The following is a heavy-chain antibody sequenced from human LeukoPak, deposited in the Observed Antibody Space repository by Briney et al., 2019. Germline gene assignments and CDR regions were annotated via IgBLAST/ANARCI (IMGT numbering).Heavy chain of an antibody. Sequence: PGGSLRLSCSASGFTFSSYAMHWVRQAPGKGLEYVSSITSNGDTTYHTDSVKGRFTISRDNSKNTLYLQMSSLRAEDTAVYYCLKDRLGTGDYWGQGTLVSVSS. J-gene: IGHJ4*02. CDR3: LKDRLGTGDY. CDR1: GFTFSSYA. CDR2: ITSNGDTT. D-gene: IGHD7-27*01. V-gene: IGHV3-64D*06.